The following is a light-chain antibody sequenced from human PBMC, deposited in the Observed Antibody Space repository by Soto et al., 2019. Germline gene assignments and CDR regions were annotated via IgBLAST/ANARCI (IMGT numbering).Light chain of an antibody. J-gene: IGKJ5*01. CDR3: QQSYSTIT. CDR1: ESIDSW. Sequence: DKQINQSPSTLSASVGDRVTITCRASESIDSWLAWHQQKPGRAPKLLISKASSLESGVPSRFSGSGFGTEFTLTISSLQPDDFATYYCQQSYSTITFGQGTRLAIK. CDR2: KAS. V-gene: IGKV1-5*03.